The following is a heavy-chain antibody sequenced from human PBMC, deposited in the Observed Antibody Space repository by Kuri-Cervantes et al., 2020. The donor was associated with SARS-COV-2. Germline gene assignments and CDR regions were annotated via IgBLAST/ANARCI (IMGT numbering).Heavy chain of an antibody. V-gene: IGHV3-33*01. Sequence: GESLKISCAASGFTFSSYGMHWVRQAPGKGLEWVAVIWYDGSNKYYADSVKGRFAISRDNSKNTLYLQMNSLRAEDTAVYYCAREASSDYDPYYYYYGMEVWGQGTKVTVSS. J-gene: IGHJ6*02. CDR3: AREASSDYDPYYYYYGMEV. CDR1: GFTFSSYG. CDR2: IWYDGSNK. D-gene: IGHD5-12*01.